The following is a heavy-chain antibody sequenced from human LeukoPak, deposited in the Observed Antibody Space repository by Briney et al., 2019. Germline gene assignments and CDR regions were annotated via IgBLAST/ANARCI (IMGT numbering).Heavy chain of an antibody. CDR1: GFTLSSFI. Sequence: GGSLRLSCAASGFTLSSFIMHWVRQAPGKGLEWVALISYDGITKYHADSVKSRFTISRDNSENTLYLQMNSLTPEDTAVYYCAREADAFDIWGQGTMVTVSS. J-gene: IGHJ3*02. V-gene: IGHV3-30*01. CDR2: ISYDGITK. CDR3: AREADAFDI.